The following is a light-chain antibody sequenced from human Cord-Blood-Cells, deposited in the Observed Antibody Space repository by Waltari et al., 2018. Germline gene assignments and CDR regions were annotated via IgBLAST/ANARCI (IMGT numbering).Light chain of an antibody. CDR1: QSVSSN. CDR3: QQYNNWPRT. J-gene: IGKJ1*01. V-gene: IGKV3-15*01. CDR2: GAS. Sequence: EIVMTQSPATLSVSPGERATLSCRASQSVSSNLAWYQQKPGQAPRLLTDGASTRAPGIPARFSGSGSGTEFTLTISSLQSEDCAVYYCQQYNNWPRTFGQGTKVEIK.